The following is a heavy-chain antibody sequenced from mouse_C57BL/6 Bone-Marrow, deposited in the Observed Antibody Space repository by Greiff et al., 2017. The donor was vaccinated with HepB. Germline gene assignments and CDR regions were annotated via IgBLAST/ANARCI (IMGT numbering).Heavy chain of an antibody. CDR1: GFNIKDYY. CDR3: TKDYGSRGGWFAY. D-gene: IGHD1-1*01. Sequence: VQLKESGAELVRPGASVKLSCTASGFNIKDYYMHWVKQRPEQGLEWIGRIDPEDGDTEYAPKFQGKATMTADTSSNTAYLQLSSLTSEDTAVYYCTKDYGSRGGWFAYWGQGTLVTVSA. CDR2: IDPEDGDT. V-gene: IGHV14-1*01. J-gene: IGHJ3*01.